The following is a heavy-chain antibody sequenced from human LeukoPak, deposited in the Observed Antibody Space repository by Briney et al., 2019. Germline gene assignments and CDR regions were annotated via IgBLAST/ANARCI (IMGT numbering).Heavy chain of an antibody. J-gene: IGHJ4*02. Sequence: MSGGSLRLSCAASGFTFSDYYMSWIRQAPGKGLEWVSYISSSGSTIYYADSVKGRFTISRDNSKNTLFLQMNSLRAEDTAVYYCAANGESTDWHWNYWGQGTLVTVSS. CDR3: AANGESTDWHWNY. D-gene: IGHD3-9*01. V-gene: IGHV3-11*01. CDR1: GFTFSDYY. CDR2: ISSSGSTI.